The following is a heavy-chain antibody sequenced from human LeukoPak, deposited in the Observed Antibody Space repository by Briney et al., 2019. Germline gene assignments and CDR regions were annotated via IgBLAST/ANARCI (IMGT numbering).Heavy chain of an antibody. CDR2: IFPSGGEI. CDR1: GFTFSTFA. V-gene: IGHV3-23*01. CDR3: ATYRQVLLPFES. J-gene: IGHJ4*02. D-gene: IGHD2-8*02. Sequence: GESLKISCAASGFTFSTFAMIWVRQPPGKGLEWVSSIFPSGGEIHYADSVRGRFTISRDNSKSTLSLQMDSLRAEGTAIYYCATYRQVLLPFESWGQGTLVTVSS.